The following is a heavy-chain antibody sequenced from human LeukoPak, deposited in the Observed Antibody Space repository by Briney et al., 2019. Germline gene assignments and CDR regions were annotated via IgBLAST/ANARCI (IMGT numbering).Heavy chain of an antibody. Sequence: PGGSLRLSCAASGFTFSSYGMHWVRQAPGKGLEGVAFIRLDGSNKYYADSVKGRFTISRDSSKTTLYLQMNSLRPGAPPGYYFAKDRGLALDYWGQGTLVTVSS. CDR1: GFTFSSYG. D-gene: IGHD3-16*01. CDR2: IRLDGSNK. V-gene: IGHV3-30*02. J-gene: IGHJ4*02. CDR3: AKDRGLALDY.